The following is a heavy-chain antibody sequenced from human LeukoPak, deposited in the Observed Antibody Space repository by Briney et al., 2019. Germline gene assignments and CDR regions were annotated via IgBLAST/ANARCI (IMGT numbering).Heavy chain of an antibody. CDR2: INSDGSST. D-gene: IGHD3-10*01. J-gene: IGHJ6*02. Sequence: GGSPRLSCAASGFTFSSYWMHWVRQAPGKGLVWVSRINSDGSSTSYADFVKGRFTISRDNAKNTLYLQMNSLRAEDTAVYYCARDGITMVRGVIYYYYGMDAWGQGTTVTVSS. CDR3: ARDGITMVRGVIYYYYGMDA. V-gene: IGHV3-74*01. CDR1: GFTFSSYW.